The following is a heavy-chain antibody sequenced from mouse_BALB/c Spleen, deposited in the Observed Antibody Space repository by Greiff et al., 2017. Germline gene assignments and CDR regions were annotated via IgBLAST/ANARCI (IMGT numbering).Heavy chain of an antibody. CDR3: ARYDYDDGYYAMDY. J-gene: IGHJ4*01. D-gene: IGHD2-4*01. CDR1: GYTFSSYW. Sequence: VQLQQSGAELMKPGASVKISCKATGYTFSSYWIEWVKQRPGHGLEWIGEILPGSGSTNYNEKFKGKATFTADTSSNTAYMQLSSLTSEDSAVYYCARYDYDDGYYAMDYWGQGTSVTVSS. CDR2: ILPGSGST. V-gene: IGHV1-9*01.